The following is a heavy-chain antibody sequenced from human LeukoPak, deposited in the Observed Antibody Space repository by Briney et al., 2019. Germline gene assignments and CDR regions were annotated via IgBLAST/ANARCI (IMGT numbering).Heavy chain of an antibody. CDR3: ARPLHCSSTTCYDWFDP. V-gene: IGHV4-31*03. D-gene: IGHD2-2*01. J-gene: IGHJ5*02. CDR2: IYYSGST. CDR1: GGSISSGGYY. Sequence: PSETLSLTCTVSGGSISSGGYYWSWIRQHPGKGLEWIGYIYYSGSTYYNPSLKSRVTISVDTSKNQFSLKLSSVTAADTAIYYCARPLHCSSTTCYDWFDPWGQGTLVTVSS.